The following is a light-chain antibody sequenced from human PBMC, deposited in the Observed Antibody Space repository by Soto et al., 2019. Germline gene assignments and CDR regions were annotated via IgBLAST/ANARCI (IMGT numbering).Light chain of an antibody. CDR2: DAS. J-gene: IGKJ5*01. V-gene: IGKV3-11*01. CDR3: QQRSNPIT. CDR1: QSVSSY. Sequence: EIVLTQSPATLSLSLRERATLSCRASQSVSSYLAWYQQKPGQAPRLLIYDASNRATGIPARFSGSGSGTDFTLTISSLEPEDFAVYYCQQRSNPITFGQGKRLEIK.